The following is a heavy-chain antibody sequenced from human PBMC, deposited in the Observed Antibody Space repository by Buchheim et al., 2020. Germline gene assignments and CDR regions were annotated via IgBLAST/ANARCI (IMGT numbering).Heavy chain of an antibody. CDR1: GFTFSSYW. Sequence: EVQLVESGGGLVQPGGSPRLSCAASGFTFSSYWMHWVRQAPGKGLVWVSRINSEGSSTSYADSVKGRITISRDNAKKTLYLQMNSLRAEDTAVYYCARDPHYYDSSGFLWYYYGMDVWGKGTT. CDR3: ARDPHYYDSSGFLWYYYGMDV. D-gene: IGHD3-22*01. J-gene: IGHJ6*04. V-gene: IGHV3-74*01. CDR2: INSEGSST.